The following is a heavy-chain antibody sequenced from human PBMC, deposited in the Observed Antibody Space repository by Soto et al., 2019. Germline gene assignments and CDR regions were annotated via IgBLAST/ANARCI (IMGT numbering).Heavy chain of an antibody. CDR3: ANDFWSGYYYYYGMDV. D-gene: IGHD3-3*01. Sequence: EVQLLESGGGLVQPGGSLRLSCAASGFTFRSYALSWVRQAPRKGLEWVSTISGSGASTYYADSVKGRFTISRDNSKNTLYLQMNSLRAEDTAVYYCANDFWSGYYYYYGMDVWGQGTTVTVSS. CDR1: GFTFRSYA. J-gene: IGHJ6*02. CDR2: ISGSGAST. V-gene: IGHV3-23*01.